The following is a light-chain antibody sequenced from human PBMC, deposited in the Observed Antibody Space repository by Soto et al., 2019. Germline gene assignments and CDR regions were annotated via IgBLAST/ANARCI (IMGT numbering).Light chain of an antibody. CDR1: QRVSRN. CDR3: QQYGSPIT. CDR2: GAS. V-gene: IGKV3-20*01. Sequence: EIVLTQSPGTLSLSPGERATLSCRASQRVSRNLAWYQQRPGQAPRLLIYGASTRATGIPDRFSGSGSGTDFTLTISRLEPEDFAVYYCQQYGSPITFGQGTRLEI. J-gene: IGKJ5*01.